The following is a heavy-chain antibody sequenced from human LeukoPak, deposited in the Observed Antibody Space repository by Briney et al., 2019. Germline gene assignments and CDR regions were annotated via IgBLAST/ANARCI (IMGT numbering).Heavy chain of an antibody. Sequence: PGGSLRLSCAAFGFTFRSYNMIWVRQAPGKGLEWVSVIYSGGSTYYADSVKGRFTISRDNSKNTLYLQMNSLRAEDTAVYYCARVSSSQTEEGYWGQGTLVTVSS. J-gene: IGHJ4*02. CDR1: GFTFRSYN. V-gene: IGHV3-53*01. CDR3: ARVSSSQTEEGY. D-gene: IGHD6-13*01. CDR2: IYSGGST.